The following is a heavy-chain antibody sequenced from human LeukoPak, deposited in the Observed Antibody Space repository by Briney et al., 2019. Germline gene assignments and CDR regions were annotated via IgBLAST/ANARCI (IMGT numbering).Heavy chain of an antibody. V-gene: IGHV3-30*02. CDR1: GFTFSSYG. Sequence: GGSLRLSCAASGFTFSSYGMHWVRQAPGKGLEWVAFIRYDGSNKYYADSVKGRFTISRDNSKNTLYLQMNSLRAEDTAVYYCAKDFSVYYDSSGYFDYWGQGTLVTVSS. CDR3: AKDFSVYYDSSGYFDY. D-gene: IGHD3-22*01. CDR2: IRYDGSNK. J-gene: IGHJ4*02.